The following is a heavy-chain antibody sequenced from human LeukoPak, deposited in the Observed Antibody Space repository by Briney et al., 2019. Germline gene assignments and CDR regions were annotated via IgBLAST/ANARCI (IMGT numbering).Heavy chain of an antibody. J-gene: IGHJ6*03. V-gene: IGHV4-34*01. D-gene: IGHD3-9*01. CDR3: ARAVRYFGYYYYYIDV. CDR1: GGSFSGYY. Sequence: SETLSLTCAVYGGSFSGYYWSWIRQPPGKGLEWIGEINHSGRTNYNPSLKSRVTISVDTSKNQFSLKLTSVTAADTAVYYCARAVRYFGYYYYYIDVWGKGTTVTISS. CDR2: INHSGRT.